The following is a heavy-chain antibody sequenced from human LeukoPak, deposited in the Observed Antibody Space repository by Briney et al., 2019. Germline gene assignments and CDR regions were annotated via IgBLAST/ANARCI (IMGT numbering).Heavy chain of an antibody. CDR1: GGTFSSYT. CDR3: ARDIAAAGTGRSFDI. J-gene: IGHJ3*02. D-gene: IGHD6-13*01. V-gene: IGHV1-69*04. CDR2: IIPILGIA. Sequence: SVKVSCKASGGTFSSYTISWVRQAPGQGLEWMGRIIPILGIANYAQKFQGRVTITADKSTSKAYMELSSLRSEDTAVYYCARDIAAAGTGRSFDIWGQGTMDTVSS.